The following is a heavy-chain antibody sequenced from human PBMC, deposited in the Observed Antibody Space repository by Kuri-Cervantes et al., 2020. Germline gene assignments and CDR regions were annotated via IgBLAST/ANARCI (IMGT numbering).Heavy chain of an antibody. D-gene: IGHD1-26*01. V-gene: IGHV4-4*07. CDR3: AXXPGELP. CDR1: GGPITSYY. Sequence: SETLSXXCIVSGGPITSYYWXWIRQXAGKGXERXXRIYTSGSXXYNPXLKNRVXXSXDKSKNXFSLXXXSVTAXDTAVXYCAXXPGELPWGQGTLVTVSS. J-gene: IGHJ5*02. CDR2: IYTSGSX.